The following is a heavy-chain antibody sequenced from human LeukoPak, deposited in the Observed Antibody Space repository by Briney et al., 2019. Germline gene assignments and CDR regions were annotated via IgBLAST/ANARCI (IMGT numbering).Heavy chain of an antibody. J-gene: IGHJ4*02. Sequence: GGSLRLSCAVSGFTFSSYAMSWVRQAPGKGLEWVSGISGSGGSTNYADSVKGRFTISRDNSKNTLYLQMTSLRVEDTALYRCAKVQSNTGXYTFFDYWGQGSLVTVSS. CDR2: ISGSGGST. D-gene: IGHD6-19*01. CDR3: AKVQSNTGXYTFFDY. CDR1: GFTFSSYA. V-gene: IGHV3-23*01.